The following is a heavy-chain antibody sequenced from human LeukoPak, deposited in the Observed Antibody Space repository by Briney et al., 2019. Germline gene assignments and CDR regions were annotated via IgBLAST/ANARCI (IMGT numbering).Heavy chain of an antibody. D-gene: IGHD3-3*01. CDR2: ISTYNGNT. CDR3: ARECRRYYDFWSSGGNAFDI. J-gene: IGHJ3*02. CDR1: GYTFTSYS. Sequence: EASVKVSCKASGYTFTSYSLSWVRQAPGQGLEWMGWISTYNGNTNYAQKLQGRVTMTTETATSTAYMELRSMRSDDTAVYYCARECRRYYDFWSSGGNAFDIWGQGTMVTVSS. V-gene: IGHV1-18*01.